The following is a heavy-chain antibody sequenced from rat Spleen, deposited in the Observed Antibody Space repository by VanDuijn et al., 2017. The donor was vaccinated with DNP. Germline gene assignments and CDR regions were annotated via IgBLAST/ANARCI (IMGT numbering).Heavy chain of an antibody. CDR3: ASRPPPTRGPFDY. Sequence: EVQLVESGGGLVQPGRSMKLSCAASGFTFSNYGMAWVRQAPKKGLEWVAYISYDGSDIYYRDSVKGRFTMSRDNAKSTLYLQMDSLRSEDTATYYCASRPPPTRGPFDYWGQGVTVTVSS. J-gene: IGHJ2*01. CDR1: GFTFSNYG. V-gene: IGHV5-7*01. CDR2: ISYDGSDI. D-gene: IGHD1-4*01.